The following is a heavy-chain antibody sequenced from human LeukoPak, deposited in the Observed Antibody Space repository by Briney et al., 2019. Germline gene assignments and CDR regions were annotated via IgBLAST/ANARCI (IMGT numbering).Heavy chain of an antibody. CDR2: SSSGSTI. CDR3: AELGITMIGGV. D-gene: IGHD3-10*02. CDR1: GFTFSDYY. J-gene: IGHJ6*04. V-gene: IGHV3-11*04. Sequence: PGGSLRLSCAASGFTFSDYYMSWIRQAPGRCWSGFHISSSGSTIYYADSVKGRFTISRDNAKNSLYLQMNSLRAEDTAVYYCAELGITMIGGVWGKGTTVTISS.